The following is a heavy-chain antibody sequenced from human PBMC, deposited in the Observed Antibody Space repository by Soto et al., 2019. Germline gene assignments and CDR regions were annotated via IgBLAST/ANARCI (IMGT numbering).Heavy chain of an antibody. Sequence: GGSLRLSCVVTGFTFSSYSMNWVRQAPGKGLEWVSHISSSSTTIYYADSVKGRFTISRDNAKNSLFLQMSSLRSEDTAVYYCARGVKQLVWRYYYMDVWGKGTTVTVSS. CDR1: GFTFSSYS. D-gene: IGHD6-6*01. CDR3: ARGVKQLVWRYYYMDV. V-gene: IGHV3-48*04. J-gene: IGHJ6*03. CDR2: ISSSSTTI.